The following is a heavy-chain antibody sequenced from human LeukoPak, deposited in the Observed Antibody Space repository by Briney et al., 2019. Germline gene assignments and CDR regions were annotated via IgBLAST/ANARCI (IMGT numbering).Heavy chain of an antibody. V-gene: IGHV6-1*01. CDR1: GDSVSSYSAA. D-gene: IGHD6-19*01. CDR3: ASGAVSDHRGHDY. J-gene: IGHJ4*02. CDR2: TYYRSKWYN. Sequence: SQTLSLTCAISGDSVSSYSAAWNWIRRSPSRGLEWLGRTYYRSKWYNDYAISMKSRIIIIPDPTKNQFSLQLDSVTPEDTAVYYCASGAVSDHRGHDYWGPGTLVTVSS.